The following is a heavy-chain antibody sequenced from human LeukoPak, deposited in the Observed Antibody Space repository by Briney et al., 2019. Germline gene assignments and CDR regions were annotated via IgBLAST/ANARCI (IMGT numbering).Heavy chain of an antibody. CDR1: GYTFTSYD. D-gene: IGHD3-3*01. CDR3: ARARPESIFGVVINYYYGMDV. J-gene: IGHJ6*02. Sequence: ASVKVSCKASGYTFTSYDINWVRQATGQGLEWMGWMNPNSGNTGYAQKFQGRVTMTRNTSISTAYMELSSLRSEDTAVYYCARARPESIFGVVINYYYGMDVWGQGTTVTVSS. CDR2: MNPNSGNT. V-gene: IGHV1-8*01.